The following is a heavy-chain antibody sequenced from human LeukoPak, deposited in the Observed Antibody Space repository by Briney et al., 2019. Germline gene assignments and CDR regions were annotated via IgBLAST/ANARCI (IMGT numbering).Heavy chain of an antibody. CDR1: RYIFTGYY. CDR3: ASSSVGALGY. J-gene: IGHJ4*02. V-gene: IGHV1-2*02. Sequence: GASVKVSCKGSRYIFTGYYIHWVRQAHGQGLEWMGWINPNSGSTNYAQKFQGRVTMTRDTSISTVYMELSRLRSDDTAVYYCASSSVGALGYWGQGTVVTVPS. D-gene: IGHD1-26*01. CDR2: INPNSGST.